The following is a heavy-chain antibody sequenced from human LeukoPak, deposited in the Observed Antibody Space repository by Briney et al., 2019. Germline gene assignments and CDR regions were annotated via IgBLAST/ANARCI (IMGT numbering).Heavy chain of an antibody. V-gene: IGHV1-69*05. CDR2: IIPIFGTA. D-gene: IGHD3-22*01. Sequence: ASVKVSCKASGGTFSSYAISWVRQAPGQGLEWMGGIIPIFGTANYAQKFQGRVTITTDESTSTAYMELSSLRSEDTAVYYCARDRALPSERNYYDSSGYRGRWFDPWGQGTLVTVSS. CDR1: GGTFSSYA. J-gene: IGHJ5*02. CDR3: ARDRALPSERNYYDSSGYRGRWFDP.